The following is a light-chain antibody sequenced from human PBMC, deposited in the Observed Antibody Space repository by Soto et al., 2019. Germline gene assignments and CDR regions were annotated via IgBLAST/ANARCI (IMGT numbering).Light chain of an antibody. V-gene: IGKV3-15*01. CDR1: QSVGRT. CDR2: GAS. Sequence: EIVMTQSPATLSVSPGERATLFCRASQSVGRTLAWYQQKPGQSPRLLVYGASTRANGTPARFSGSGSGTEFTLTISSLQSEDVAVYYGQQYNQWPPYTFGQGTKVEIK. J-gene: IGKJ2*01. CDR3: QQYNQWPPYT.